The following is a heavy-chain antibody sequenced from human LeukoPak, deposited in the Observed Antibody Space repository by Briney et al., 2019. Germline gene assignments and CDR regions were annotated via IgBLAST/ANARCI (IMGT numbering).Heavy chain of an antibody. CDR3: ARANGHQYYDILTGYGISDY. Sequence: ASVKVSCKASGYTFTSYYMHWVRQAPGQGLEWMGIINPSGGSTSYAQKFQGRATMTRDTSTSTVYMELSSLRSEDTAVYYCARANGHQYYDILTGYGISDYWAREPWSPSPQ. CDR2: INPSGGST. CDR1: GYTFTSYY. D-gene: IGHD3-9*01. J-gene: IGHJ4*02. V-gene: IGHV1-46*01.